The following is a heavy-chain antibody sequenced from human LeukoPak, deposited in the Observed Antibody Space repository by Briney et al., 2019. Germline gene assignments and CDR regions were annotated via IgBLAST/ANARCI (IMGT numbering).Heavy chain of an antibody. CDR1: GYTFTVYY. D-gene: IGHD3-9*01. J-gene: IGHJ4*02. CDR2: INPNIGAK. V-gene: IGHV1-2*02. Sequence: ASVTVSCKPSGYTFTVYYLHWVRQAPGPALEWMGWINPNIGAKMYDKQFQGRVTMTRDTSINTAYMELNILRSDDTAVDYCARDRVGNDWPRPFYFENWGQGTLVTVSS. CDR3: ARDRVGNDWPRPFYFEN.